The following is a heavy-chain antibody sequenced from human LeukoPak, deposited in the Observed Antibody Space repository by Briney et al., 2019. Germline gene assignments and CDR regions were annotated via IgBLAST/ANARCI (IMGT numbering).Heavy chain of an antibody. V-gene: IGHV3-33*06. D-gene: IGHD3/OR15-3a*01. CDR1: GFLFKNYG. Sequence: GGSLRLSCAASGFLFKNYGMHWVRQAPGKGLEGVAVIWHEGSYEDYGGSVKGRFSISRSNSKSTVYLQMNSLRAEDTAVYYCAKDYIRIGSSGLRTGAFDIWGQGTMVTVSS. CDR2: IWHEGSYE. CDR3: AKDYIRIGSSGLRTGAFDI. J-gene: IGHJ3*02.